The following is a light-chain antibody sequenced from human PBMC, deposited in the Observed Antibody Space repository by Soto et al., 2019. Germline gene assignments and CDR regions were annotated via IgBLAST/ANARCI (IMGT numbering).Light chain of an antibody. CDR1: QTISSW. CDR3: QHYNSYSEA. Sequence: DIQMTQSPSTLSGSVGDRVTITCRASQTISSWLAWYQQKPGKAPKLLIYQASTLKSGVPSMFSGSGSGTEFTLTISSLQPDEFATYYCQHYNSYSEAFGQGTKVELK. V-gene: IGKV1-5*03. CDR2: QAS. J-gene: IGKJ1*01.